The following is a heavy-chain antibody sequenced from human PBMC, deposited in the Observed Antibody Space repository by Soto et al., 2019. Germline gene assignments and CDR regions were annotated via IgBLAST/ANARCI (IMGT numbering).Heavy chain of an antibody. V-gene: IGHV1-69*06. CDR3: ATHDRPAKLQGGSYYGDYYYYGMDA. CDR1: GGTFSSYA. J-gene: IGHJ6*02. D-gene: IGHD1-26*01. Sequence: QVQLVQSGAEVKKPGSSVKVSCKASGGTFSSYAISWVRQAPGQGLEWMGGIIPIFGTANYAQKFQGRVTLTADKSTSTAYMELSSLRSEDTAVYYCATHDRPAKLQGGSYYGDYYYYGMDAWGQGTTVTVSS. CDR2: IIPIFGTA.